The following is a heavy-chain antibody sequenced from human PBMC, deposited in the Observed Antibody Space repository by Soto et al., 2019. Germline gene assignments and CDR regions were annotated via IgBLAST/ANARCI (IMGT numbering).Heavy chain of an antibody. J-gene: IGHJ4*02. D-gene: IGHD3-22*01. CDR1: GFTFSRYG. Sequence: QVQLVESGGGVVQPGMSLRLSCAASGFTFSRYGMHWVRQAPGRGLEWVAVVSHDGSNTHYEDSVEGRFTISRDNPTTTVDLQMNSLSAEYPAVYYCAKDTYYYDRSGDYVFHYWGQGTLVTVSS. CDR2: VSHDGSNT. CDR3: AKDTYYYDRSGDYVFHY. V-gene: IGHV3-30*18.